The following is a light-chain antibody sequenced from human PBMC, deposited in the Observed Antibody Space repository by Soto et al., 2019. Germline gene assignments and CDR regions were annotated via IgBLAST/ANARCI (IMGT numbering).Light chain of an antibody. CDR3: HQYNNLWT. J-gene: IGKJ1*01. V-gene: IGKV3-15*01. Sequence: EIVLTQSQATLSVSPGERETLSCRASQSVSSRLAWYQQKPGQSPRLLIYGASTRATGIPARFSGSGSGTEFTLTISSLQSEDFGVYYCHQYNNLWTFGQGTKVDIK. CDR2: GAS. CDR1: QSVSSR.